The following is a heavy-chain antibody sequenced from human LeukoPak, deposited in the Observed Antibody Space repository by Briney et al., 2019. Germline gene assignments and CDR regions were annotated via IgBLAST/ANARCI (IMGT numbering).Heavy chain of an antibody. CDR2: ISGSGGST. Sequence: GGSLRLSCAASGFTFSSYAMSWVRQAPGKGLEWVSAISGSGGSTYYPDSVKGRFTISRNNSKNTLYLQMNSLRAEDTAVYYCAKGPRYSSGWYLDYWGQGTLVTVSS. CDR3: AKGPRYSSGWYLDY. D-gene: IGHD6-19*01. CDR1: GFTFSSYA. V-gene: IGHV3-23*01. J-gene: IGHJ4*02.